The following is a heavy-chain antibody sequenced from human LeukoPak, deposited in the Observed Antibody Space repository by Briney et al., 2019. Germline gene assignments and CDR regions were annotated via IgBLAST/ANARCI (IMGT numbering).Heavy chain of an antibody. CDR3: AKDINSLVQWLVPSDY. J-gene: IGHJ4*02. Sequence: GGSLRLSCAASGFTFSSYAMSWVRQAPGKGLEWVSAISGSGGSTYYADSVKGRFTISRDNSKNTLYLQMNSLRAEDTAVYYCAKDINSLVQWLVPSDYWGQGALVTVSS. D-gene: IGHD6-19*01. CDR1: GFTFSSYA. CDR2: ISGSGGST. V-gene: IGHV3-23*01.